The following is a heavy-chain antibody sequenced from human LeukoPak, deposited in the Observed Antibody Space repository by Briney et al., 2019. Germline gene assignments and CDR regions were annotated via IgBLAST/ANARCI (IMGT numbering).Heavy chain of an antibody. CDR3: ARFSEYYDSSLHYVDH. J-gene: IGHJ4*02. V-gene: IGHV4-59*01. Sequence: SVTLSLTCSVSDDFINGYYWIWLRQSPGKALVALGYIYYTGSTNYNPSLKSRVTMSVDTSRNQFFLRLSSVTAADTAVYYCARFSEYYDSSLHYVDHWGQGTLVSVSS. CDR2: IYYTGST. CDR1: DDFINGYY. D-gene: IGHD3-22*01.